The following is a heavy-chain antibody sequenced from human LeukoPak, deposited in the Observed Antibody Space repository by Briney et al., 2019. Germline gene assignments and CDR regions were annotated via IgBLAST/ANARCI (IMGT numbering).Heavy chain of an antibody. CDR3: ARGPTSGYNYGYDY. CDR2: IYYSGST. V-gene: IGHV4-59*01. CDR1: GDSISTYY. Sequence: SETLSPTCTVSGDSISTYYWSWIRQPPEKGLEWIGYIYYSGSTNYNPSLKSRVTISVDTSKNQFSLKVSSVTAADTAVYYCARGPTSGYNYGYDYWGQGTLVTASS. J-gene: IGHJ4*02. D-gene: IGHD5-18*01.